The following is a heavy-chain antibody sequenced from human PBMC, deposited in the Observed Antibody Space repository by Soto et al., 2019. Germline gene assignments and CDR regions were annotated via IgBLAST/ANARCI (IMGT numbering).Heavy chain of an antibody. CDR1: GFTFSSYG. D-gene: IGHD3-3*01. Sequence: PVGSLRLSCAASGFTFSSYGMHWVRQAPGKGLEWVAVIWYDGSNKYYADSVKGRFTISRDNSKNTLYLQMNSLRAEDTAVYYCARDGRSNDFWSGYLTGYYYYMDVWGKGTTVTVSS. CDR2: IWYDGSNK. CDR3: ARDGRSNDFWSGYLTGYYYYMDV. J-gene: IGHJ6*03. V-gene: IGHV3-33*01.